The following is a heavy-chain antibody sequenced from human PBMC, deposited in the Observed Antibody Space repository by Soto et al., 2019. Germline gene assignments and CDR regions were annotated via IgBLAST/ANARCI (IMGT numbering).Heavy chain of an antibody. CDR3: ASPNRSGNGMDV. D-gene: IGHD3-10*01. CDR2: IDPSDSYT. CDR1: GYSFTIDR. V-gene: IGHV5-10-1*01. J-gene: IGHJ6*02. Sequence: GESLKISCDGSGYSFTIDRISSVPQMPGKGLEWMGRIDPSDSYTNYSPSFQCHVTISADKSISTAYLQWSSLKASDTAMYYCASPNRSGNGMDVWGQGTTVTVSS.